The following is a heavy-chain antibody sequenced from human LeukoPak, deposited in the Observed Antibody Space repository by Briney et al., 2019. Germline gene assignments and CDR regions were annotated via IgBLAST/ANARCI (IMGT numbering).Heavy chain of an antibody. CDR2: FYYTGNT. Sequence: SETLSLTCAVSGGSFSSYSWSWIRQPPGKGLEWIGYFYYTGNTYYNPSLKSRVTISLDTSKNQFSLKLTSVTAADTAVYYCARGLLSSDPKFDPWGQGILVTVSS. V-gene: IGHV4-59*12. CDR1: GGSFSSYS. CDR3: ARGLLSSDPKFDP. J-gene: IGHJ5*02. D-gene: IGHD2/OR15-2a*01.